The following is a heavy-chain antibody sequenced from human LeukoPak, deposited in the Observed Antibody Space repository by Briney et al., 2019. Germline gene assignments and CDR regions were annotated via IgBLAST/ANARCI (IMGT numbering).Heavy chain of an antibody. CDR3: ARDPLHFYDSVGSSFDF. CDR2: IYTTGST. CDR1: GGSISSSSYY. V-gene: IGHV4-61*02. D-gene: IGHD3-22*01. Sequence: SETLSLTCTVSGGSISSSSYYWGWIRQPAGRGLEWIGRIYTTGSTNYNPSLKSRVTMSVDTSKNQFSLKLSSVTAADTAVYYCARDPLHFYDSVGSSFDFWGQGTLVTVSS. J-gene: IGHJ4*02.